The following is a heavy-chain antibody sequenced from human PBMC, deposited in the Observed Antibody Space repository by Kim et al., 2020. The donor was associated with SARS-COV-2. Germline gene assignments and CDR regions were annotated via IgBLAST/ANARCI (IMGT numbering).Heavy chain of an antibody. D-gene: IGHD5-18*01. CDR3: ARRVDTAMVYNWFDP. V-gene: IGHV4-39*01. CDR1: GGSISSSSYY. CDR2: IYYSGST. J-gene: IGHJ5*02. Sequence: SETLSLTCTVSGGSISSSSYYWGWIRQPPGKGLEWIGSIYYSGSTYYNPSLKSRVTISVDTSKNQFSLKLSSVTAADTAVYYCARRVDTAMVYNWFDPWGQGTLVTVSS.